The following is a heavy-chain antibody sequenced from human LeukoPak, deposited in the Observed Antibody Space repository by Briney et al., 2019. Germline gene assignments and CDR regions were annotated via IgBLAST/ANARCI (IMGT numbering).Heavy chain of an antibody. J-gene: IGHJ4*02. CDR3: ARDFSRLYFFDY. CDR2: INPSTGSS. Sequence: ASVKVSCKASGYTFTRHYMYWVRQAPGQGLDWMGVINPSTGSSTYAQKFQGRVTMTWDTSTSTVYMELSSLRSEDTAVYYCARDFSRLYFFDYWGQGTLVTVSS. D-gene: IGHD2-2*01. CDR1: GYTFTRHY. V-gene: IGHV1-46*01.